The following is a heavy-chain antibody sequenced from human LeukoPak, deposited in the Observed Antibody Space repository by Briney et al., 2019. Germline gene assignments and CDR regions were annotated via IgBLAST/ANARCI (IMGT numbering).Heavy chain of an antibody. CDR1: GGSFTSYY. CDR3: ARGKGSGWSSTRFDP. V-gene: IGHV4-34*01. D-gene: IGHD6-19*01. J-gene: IGHJ5*02. Sequence: SETLSLTCTVYGGSFTSYYWTWIRQSPGKGLEWIGEINHSGSTNYNPSPKSRVTMSVDTSKNQISLNLTSVTAADTAIFYCARGKGSGWSSTRFDPWGQGTLVTVSS. CDR2: INHSGST.